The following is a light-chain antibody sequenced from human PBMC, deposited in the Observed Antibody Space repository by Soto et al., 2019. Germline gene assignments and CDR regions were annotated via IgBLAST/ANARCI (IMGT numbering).Light chain of an antibody. CDR3: QQRSNWPST. J-gene: IGKJ1*01. CDR2: GAS. V-gene: IGKV3D-20*02. Sequence: EIVLTQSPGTLSLSPGERATLSCRASQSVSSTYLAWYQQKPGQAPRLLIYGASNRATGIPDRFSGSGSGTDFTLTISRLEPEDFAVYYCQQRSNWPSTFGQGTKVEIK. CDR1: QSVSSTY.